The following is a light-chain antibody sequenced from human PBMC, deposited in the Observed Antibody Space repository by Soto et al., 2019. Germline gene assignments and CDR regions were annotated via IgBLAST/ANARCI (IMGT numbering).Light chain of an antibody. CDR3: QQYNNYPRT. CDR1: HSISSW. J-gene: IGKJ1*01. Sequence: DIQMTQSPSTLSASVGDRVTITCRASHSISSWLAWYQQKPGKAPKLLIYDASNLESGVPSRFSGSGSGTEFTLAISSLQPDDFATYYCQQYNNYPRTFGQGTKVDIK. CDR2: DAS. V-gene: IGKV1-5*01.